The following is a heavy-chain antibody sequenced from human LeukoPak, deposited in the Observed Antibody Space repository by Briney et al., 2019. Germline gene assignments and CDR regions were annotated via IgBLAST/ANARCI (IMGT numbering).Heavy chain of an antibody. V-gene: IGHV3-23*01. J-gene: IGHJ3*02. Sequence: GGSLRLSCAASGFTFSTYAMSWVRQAPGKGLEWVSAISGSGGTTYYADSVKGRFTISRDNSKNTVYLQMNSLRAEDTAVYYCAKDRRYCSSTSCYSNAFDIWGQGTKVTVSS. CDR3: AKDRRYCSSTSCYSNAFDI. CDR2: ISGSGGTT. D-gene: IGHD2-2*01. CDR1: GFTFSTYA.